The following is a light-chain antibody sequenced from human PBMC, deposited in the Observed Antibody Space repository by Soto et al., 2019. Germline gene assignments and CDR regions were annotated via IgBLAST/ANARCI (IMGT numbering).Light chain of an antibody. CDR2: EVS. CDR3: SSYTSSSTLV. V-gene: IGLV2-14*01. CDR1: SSDVGGYNY. J-gene: IGLJ1*01. Sequence: QSLLTQPASVSGSPGQSITISCTGTSSDVGGYNYVSWYQQHPGKAPQLMIYEVSNRPSGVSNRFSGSKSGNTASLTISGLQAEDEADYYCSSYTSSSTLVFGTGTKVTVL.